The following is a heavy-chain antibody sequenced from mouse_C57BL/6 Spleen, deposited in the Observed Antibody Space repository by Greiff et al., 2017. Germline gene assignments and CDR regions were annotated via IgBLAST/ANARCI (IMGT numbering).Heavy chain of an antibody. CDR2: IYPGSGST. D-gene: IGHD1-1*01. V-gene: IGHV1-55*01. CDR1: GYNFTSSW. CDR3: ARCLIPTVVDYFDY. Sequence: QVQLQQPGAELVKPGASVKMSCKASGYNFTSSWITWVKQRPGQGLEWIGDIYPGSGSTTYNEKCKSKATLTVDTSTSTAFMQLSRLTSEDSAVYYCARCLIPTVVDYFDYWGQGTTRTVSS. J-gene: IGHJ2*01.